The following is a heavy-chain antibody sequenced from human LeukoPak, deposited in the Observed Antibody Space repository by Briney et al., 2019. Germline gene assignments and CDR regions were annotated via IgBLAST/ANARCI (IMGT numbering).Heavy chain of an antibody. V-gene: IGHV4-31*11. CDR3: ARDRGGPGSHAFDI. D-gene: IGHD3-10*01. CDR1: GGSISSGCYY. CDR2: IYHSGST. J-gene: IGHJ3*02. Sequence: SEALSLTCAVSGGSISSGCYYWSWIRQHPGKGLECIGYIYHSGSTYYNPSLESRLTMSVDTSKNQFSLKLSSVTAADTAVYYCARDRGGPGSHAFDIWGEGTMVTVSS.